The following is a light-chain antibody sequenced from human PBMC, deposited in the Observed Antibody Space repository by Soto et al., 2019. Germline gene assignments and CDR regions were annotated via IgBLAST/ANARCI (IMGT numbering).Light chain of an antibody. V-gene: IGKV1-5*01. CDR2: DAS. CDR3: QHYCGMWA. Sequence: VSQTPATLSASLGDRVTITCRASQSISNRLAWYQQKPGKAPKVVIYDASNVESGVPSRFSGSGSGTEFILTINSLQPDDIATYSWQHYCGMWAFGQGTKV. J-gene: IGKJ1*01. CDR1: QSISNR.